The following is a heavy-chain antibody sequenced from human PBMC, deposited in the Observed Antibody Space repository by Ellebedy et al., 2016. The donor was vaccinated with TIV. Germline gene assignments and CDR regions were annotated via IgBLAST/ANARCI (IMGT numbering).Heavy chain of an antibody. J-gene: IGHJ4*02. Sequence: GASLKISCKASAYSFTGYWIAWVRPMPGKGLEWMGIFHPGVSDTRYSPSFQCQVSISADNSISTAYLQWSRLKASDTAMYYCARLKYSGYNFSSTHLGVLGYWGQGTLVTVSS. CDR1: AYSFTGYW. D-gene: IGHD5-12*01. CDR3: ARLKYSGYNFSSTHLGVLGY. V-gene: IGHV5-51*01. CDR2: FHPGVSDT.